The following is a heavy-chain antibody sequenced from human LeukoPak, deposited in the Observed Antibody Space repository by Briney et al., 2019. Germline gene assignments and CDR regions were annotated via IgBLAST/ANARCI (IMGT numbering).Heavy chain of an antibody. CDR2: LSSSGSP. CDR3: AREASYYDSSGYLDY. D-gene: IGHD3-22*01. V-gene: IGHV4-61*10. J-gene: IGHJ4*02. Sequence: IPSETLSLTCTVSGGSISSGSYYWSWIRQPAGKGLEWIGRLSSSGSPNYNPSLKSRVTISLDTSKNQLSLKLSSVTAADTAVYYCAREASYYDSSGYLDYWGQGTLVTVSS. CDR1: GGSISSGSYY.